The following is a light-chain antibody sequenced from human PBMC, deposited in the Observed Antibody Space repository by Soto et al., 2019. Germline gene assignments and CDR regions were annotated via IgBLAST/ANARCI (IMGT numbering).Light chain of an antibody. V-gene: IGLV2-8*01. Sequence: QSVLTQPPSASGSPGQSVTISCTGTSSDVGGYNDVSWYQQYPGKAPKIMIYDVSERPSGVPVRFSGSKSGNTASLTVSGLQAEDEADYYCSSYAGTNNLVFGGGTKLTVL. CDR2: DVS. CDR3: SSYAGTNNLV. J-gene: IGLJ3*02. CDR1: SSDVGGYND.